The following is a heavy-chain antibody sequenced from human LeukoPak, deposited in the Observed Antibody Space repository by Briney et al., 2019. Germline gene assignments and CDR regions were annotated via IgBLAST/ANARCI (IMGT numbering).Heavy chain of an antibody. CDR3: ARGGNDDDNWRYYIDY. V-gene: IGHV4-59*01. CDR1: GGSITSNY. J-gene: IGHJ4*02. CDR2: IRHSGTN. Sequence: SETLSLTCTVSGGSITSNYWSWLRQSSGKGLEWIGYIRHSGTNNYNPSLSSRVTISADTSKNHLYLSLTYVTAADTAVYYCARGGNDDDNWRYYIDYWGRGTLVTVSS. D-gene: IGHD5-24*01.